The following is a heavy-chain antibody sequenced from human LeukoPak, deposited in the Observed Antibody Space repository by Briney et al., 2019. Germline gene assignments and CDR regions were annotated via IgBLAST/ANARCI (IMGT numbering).Heavy chain of an antibody. CDR2: VFYSGST. Sequence: WVRQAPGKGLEWIGSVFYSGSTYYNPSLKSRVTMSVDTSKNQFSLKLSSVIAADTAVYYCARLWSTDCSGGSCPHQPNYWGQGTLVTVSS. D-gene: IGHD2-15*01. V-gene: IGHV4-39*01. J-gene: IGHJ4*02. CDR3: ARLWSTDCSGGSCPHQPNY.